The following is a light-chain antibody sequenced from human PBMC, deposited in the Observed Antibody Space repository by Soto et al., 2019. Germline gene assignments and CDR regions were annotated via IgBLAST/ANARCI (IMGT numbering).Light chain of an antibody. J-gene: IGKJ1*01. Sequence: IVMTQSPATLSLSPGERATLSCRASQRVSSDSLAWYQQQPGQAPRLIISGAYTRATGIPARFSGSGSGTEFTLTISSLQSEDFAVYYCQQYNNWPRTFGQGTKVDIK. V-gene: IGKV3-15*01. CDR1: QRVSSD. CDR2: GAY. CDR3: QQYNNWPRT.